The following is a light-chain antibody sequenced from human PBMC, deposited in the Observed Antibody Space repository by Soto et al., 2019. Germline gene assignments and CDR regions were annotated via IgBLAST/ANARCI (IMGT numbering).Light chain of an antibody. CDR1: QSVSSY. J-gene: IGKJ3*01. CDR3: QQRSNWPPFT. CDR2: DAS. V-gene: IGKV3-11*01. Sequence: EIVLTQSPATLSLSPGERATLSCRASQSVSSYLAWYQQKPGQAPRLLIYDASNRATGIPARFSGSCSGTDFTLTISSLHPEDFAVYYCQQRSNWPPFTFGPGTKVDIK.